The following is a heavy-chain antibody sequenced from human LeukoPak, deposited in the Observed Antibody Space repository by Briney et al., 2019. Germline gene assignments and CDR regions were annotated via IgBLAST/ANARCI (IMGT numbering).Heavy chain of an antibody. J-gene: IGHJ4*02. D-gene: IGHD1-26*01. CDR2: INHRGST. Sequence: SSETLSLTCAVYGGSFSGYYWSWIRQPPGKGLEWIGEINHRGSTNYNPSLKSRVTISVDTSKNQFSLKLSSVTAADTAVYYCARGRIVGATEALDYWGQGTLVTVSS. CDR1: GGSFSGYY. CDR3: ARGRIVGATEALDY. V-gene: IGHV4-34*01.